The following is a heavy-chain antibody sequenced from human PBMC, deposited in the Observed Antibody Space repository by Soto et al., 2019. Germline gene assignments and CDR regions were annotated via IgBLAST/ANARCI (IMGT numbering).Heavy chain of an antibody. D-gene: IGHD4-17*01. V-gene: IGHV1-69*08. CDR2: IIPALGTA. CDR3: ARPDFGDYWYFDL. J-gene: IGHJ2*01. Sequence: QDQLVQSGAEVKKPGSSVKVSCKASGGTFSSHTFIWVRQAPGQGLEWMGRIIPALGTATYAQKCQGRVTITADESATTVYMELNSLRSEDTAVYYCARPDFGDYWYFDLWGRGTLVTVSS. CDR1: GGTFSSHT.